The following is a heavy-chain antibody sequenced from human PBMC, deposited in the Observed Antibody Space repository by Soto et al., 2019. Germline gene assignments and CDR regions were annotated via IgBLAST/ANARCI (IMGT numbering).Heavy chain of an antibody. D-gene: IGHD3-3*01. V-gene: IGHV3-30-3*01. CDR2: ISYDGSNK. J-gene: IGHJ6*02. Sequence: PGGSLRLSCAASGFTFSSYAMHWVRQAPGKGLEWVAVISYDGSNKYYADSVKGRFTISRDNSKNTLYLQMNSLRAEDTAVYYCARVGVVGASSGYYYYYGMAVWGQGTSVTVSS. CDR3: ARVGVVGASSGYYYYYGMAV. CDR1: GFTFSSYA.